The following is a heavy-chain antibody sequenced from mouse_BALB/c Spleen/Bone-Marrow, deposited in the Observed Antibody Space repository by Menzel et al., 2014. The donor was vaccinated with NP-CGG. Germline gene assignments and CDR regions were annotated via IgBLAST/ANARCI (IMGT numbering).Heavy chain of an antibody. Sequence: QVQLQQSGPELVSPGVSVKISCKASGYTFTDYAIHWVKQSHSKRLEWIGIISTYSGNTNYNQKFKGKATMTVDKSSSTAYMELARLTSEDSAIYYCARDISGYVRAMDYWGRGTSVTVSS. D-gene: IGHD3-2*01. J-gene: IGHJ4*01. CDR2: ISTYSGNT. CDR3: ARDISGYVRAMDY. V-gene: IGHV1-67*01. CDR1: GYTFTDYA.